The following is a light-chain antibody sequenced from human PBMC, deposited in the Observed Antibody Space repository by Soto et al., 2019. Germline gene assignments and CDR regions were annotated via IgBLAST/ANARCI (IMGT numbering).Light chain of an antibody. Sequence: QSALTQPASVSGSPGQSITISCTGTSSDVGGYNYVSWYQQHPGKAPKLMIYDVSNRPSGVSNRFSGSKSGNTASLTISGIQAEDEADYYCNSFTSSSTLYVCGTGTKLTVL. CDR2: DVS. J-gene: IGLJ1*01. CDR3: NSFTSSSTLYV. CDR1: SSDVGGYNY. V-gene: IGLV2-14*03.